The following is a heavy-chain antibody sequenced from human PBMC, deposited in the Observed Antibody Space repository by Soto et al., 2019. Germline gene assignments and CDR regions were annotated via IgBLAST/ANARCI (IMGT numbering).Heavy chain of an antibody. CDR3: ARRYGYSFDY. D-gene: IGHD1-1*01. CDR2: IYNSGRT. J-gene: IGHJ4*02. V-gene: IGHV4-59*08. Sequence: SETLSLTSTATGPSISSYSWNCIRQPPGKGLEWSGYIYNSGRTNYNPSLKSRVTISVDTSKNQFSLKLSSVTAADTAVYYCARRYGYSFDYWGQGTLVTVS. CDR1: GPSISSYS.